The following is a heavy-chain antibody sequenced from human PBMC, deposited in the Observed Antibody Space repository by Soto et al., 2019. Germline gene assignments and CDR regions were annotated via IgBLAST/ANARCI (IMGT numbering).Heavy chain of an antibody. CDR2: IYYSGST. CDR1: GGSVSSGGYY. V-gene: IGHV4-31*03. D-gene: IGHD6-13*01. J-gene: IGHJ4*02. Sequence: SETLSLTCTVSGGSVSSGGYYWSWIRENPGKGLEWIGYIYYSGSTYYNPSLKSRVTISVDTSKNQFSLKLSSVTAADTAVYYCARWGLSSSWYYFDYWGQGTLVTVSS. CDR3: ARWGLSSSWYYFDY.